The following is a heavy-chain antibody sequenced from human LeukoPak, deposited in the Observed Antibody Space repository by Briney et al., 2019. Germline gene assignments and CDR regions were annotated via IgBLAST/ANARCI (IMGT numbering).Heavy chain of an antibody. CDR2: ISSSGST. J-gene: IGHJ3*02. Sequence: SETLSLTCTVSGDSISSGDYYWSWIRQPAGKGLEWIGRISSSGSTNYNPSLKSRVTISVDTSKNRFSLKVSSVTAADTAVYYCASLTTADAFDIWGQGTMVTVSS. D-gene: IGHD3-22*01. V-gene: IGHV4-61*02. CDR3: ASLTTADAFDI. CDR1: GDSISSGDYY.